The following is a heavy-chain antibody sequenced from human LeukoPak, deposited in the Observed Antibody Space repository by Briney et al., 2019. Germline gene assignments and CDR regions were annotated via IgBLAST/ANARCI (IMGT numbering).Heavy chain of an antibody. CDR1: GGTFSSYA. V-gene: IGHV1-69*13. CDR2: IIPIFGTA. J-gene: IGHJ4*02. CDR3: ARVPTYYYGSGIDY. Sequence: SVKVSCKASGGTFSSYAISWVRQAPGQGLEWMGGIIPIFGTANYAQKFQGRVTITADESTSTAYMELSSLRSEDTAVYYCARVPTYYYGSGIDYWGQGTLVTVSS. D-gene: IGHD3-10*01.